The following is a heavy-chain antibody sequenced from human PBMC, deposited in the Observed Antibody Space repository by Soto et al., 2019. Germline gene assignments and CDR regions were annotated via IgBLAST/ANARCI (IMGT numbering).Heavy chain of an antibody. CDR3: VRDRRNYDSSAPYAH. J-gene: IGHJ4*02. CDR2: ISKDGSNT. Sequence: GGSLRLSCAASGFTFSTYAMHWVRQTTGKGLEWMAVISKDGSNTYYADSVKGRFSIARDNSNNTLYLQMNSLRAEDTAVYYCVRDRRNYDSSAPYAHGGQGTLVTGLL. CDR1: GFTFSTYA. D-gene: IGHD3-22*01. V-gene: IGHV3-30-3*01.